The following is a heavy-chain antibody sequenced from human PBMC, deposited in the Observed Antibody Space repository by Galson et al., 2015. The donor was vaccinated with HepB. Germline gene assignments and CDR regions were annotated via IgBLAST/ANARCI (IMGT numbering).Heavy chain of an antibody. J-gene: IGHJ4*02. V-gene: IGHV3-49*03. D-gene: IGHD2-2*01. CDR2: IRSKAYGGTT. Sequence: SLRLSCAASGFAFGDYAMSWFRQAPGKGLEWVGFIRSKAYGGTTEYAASVKDRFTISRDDSKSIAYLQMNSLKTEDTAVYYCTRDPIVVVPAAPFDYWGQGTLVTVSS. CDR3: TRDPIVVVPAAPFDY. CDR1: GFAFGDYA.